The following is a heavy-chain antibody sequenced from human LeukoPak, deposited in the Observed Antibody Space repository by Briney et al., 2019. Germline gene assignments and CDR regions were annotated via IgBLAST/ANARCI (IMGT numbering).Heavy chain of an antibody. D-gene: IGHD2-2*01. Sequence: ASVKVSCKASVYTIIDYYIHWVRQAPGQGLECMGWINPNSGDTNYAQKFRGRVTMTRDTSISTAYMELTRLRSDDTAVYYCARDGIVQVPYAIANWLDPWGQGTLVTVSS. CDR2: INPNSGDT. J-gene: IGHJ5*02. CDR1: VYTIIDYY. CDR3: ARDGIVQVPYAIANWLDP. V-gene: IGHV1-2*02.